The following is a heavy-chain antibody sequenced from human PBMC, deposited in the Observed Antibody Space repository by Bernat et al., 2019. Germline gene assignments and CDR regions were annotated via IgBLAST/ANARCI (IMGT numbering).Heavy chain of an antibody. V-gene: IGHV4-39*01. CDR2: VFYSGST. Sequence: QLQLQESGPGLVKPSETLSLTCAVSGDSISSSGYYWGWIRQPPGKGLEWIGSVFYSGSTYYNPSLKTRVTISVETSRKQFSLKLSSVTAADTAVYYCARHPSGIDYWGQGILVTVSS. CDR1: GDSISSSGYY. J-gene: IGHJ4*02. CDR3: ARHPSGIDY.